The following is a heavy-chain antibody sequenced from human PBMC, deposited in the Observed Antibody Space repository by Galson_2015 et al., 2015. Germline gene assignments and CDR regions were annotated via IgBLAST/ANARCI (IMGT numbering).Heavy chain of an antibody. D-gene: IGHD2-15*01. V-gene: IGHV3-48*01. J-gene: IGHJ6*02. CDR3: ARDSGSYYYGMDV. Sequence: SLRLSCAASGFTFSDYAMNWVRQAPGKGLEWVSYITSGSTNTYYADSVKGRFTISRDNSKNTLYLQMNSLRAEDTAVYYCARDSGSYYYGMDVWGQGTTVTVSS. CDR1: GFTFSDYA. CDR2: ITSGSTNT.